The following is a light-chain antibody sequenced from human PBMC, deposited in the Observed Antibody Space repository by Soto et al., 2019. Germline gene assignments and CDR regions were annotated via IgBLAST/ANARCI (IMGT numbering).Light chain of an antibody. CDR2: DVS. Sequence: QSALTQPASVSGSPGQWITISCTGTRSDVGGYNYVSWYKQKPGKAPKLVIYDVSHRPSGVSDRFFGSKSGNTASLIISGLQAEDEADYYCSSYSTSRARIFGGGTKLTVL. CDR1: RSDVGGYNY. CDR3: SSYSTSRARI. J-gene: IGLJ2*01. V-gene: IGLV2-14*01.